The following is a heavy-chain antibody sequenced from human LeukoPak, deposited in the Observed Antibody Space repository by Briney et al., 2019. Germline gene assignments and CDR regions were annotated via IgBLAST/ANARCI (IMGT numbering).Heavy chain of an antibody. CDR1: GGSFSGYY. Sequence: SETLSLTCAVYGGSFSGYYWSWIRQPPGKGLEWIGEINHSGSTNYNPSLKSRVTISVDTSKNQFSLKLSSVTAADTAVYYCAKARGSSVYEPFDYWGQGTQVTVSP. J-gene: IGHJ4*02. D-gene: IGHD5/OR15-5a*01. V-gene: IGHV4-34*01. CDR3: AKARGSSVYEPFDY. CDR2: INHSGST.